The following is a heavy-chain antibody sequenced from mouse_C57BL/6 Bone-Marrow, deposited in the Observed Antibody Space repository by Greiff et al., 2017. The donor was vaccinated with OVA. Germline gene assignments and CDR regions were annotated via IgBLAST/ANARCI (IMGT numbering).Heavy chain of an antibody. V-gene: IGHV1-74*01. Sequence: VKQRPGQGLEWIGRIHPSDSDTNYNQKFKGKATLTVDKSSSTAYMRLSSLTSEDSAVYYCAIEGIYYGYDGGRFAYWGQGTLVTVSA. CDR2: IHPSDSDT. J-gene: IGHJ3*01. D-gene: IGHD2-2*01. CDR3: AIEGIYYGYDGGRFAY.